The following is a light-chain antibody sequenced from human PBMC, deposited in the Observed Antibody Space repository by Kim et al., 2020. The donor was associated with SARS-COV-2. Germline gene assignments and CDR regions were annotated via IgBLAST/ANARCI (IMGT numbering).Light chain of an antibody. J-gene: IGLJ2*01. Sequence: SYELTQPPSLSVAPGETATITCAGNNIGSQSVLWYQQKPGQAPLLVIFYDSDRPSGIPERFSGSNSGNTATLTISRVEAGDEADYYCQVWDSSSDHVVFGGGTQLTVL. V-gene: IGLV3-21*04. CDR2: YDS. CDR1: NIGSQS. CDR3: QVWDSSSDHVV.